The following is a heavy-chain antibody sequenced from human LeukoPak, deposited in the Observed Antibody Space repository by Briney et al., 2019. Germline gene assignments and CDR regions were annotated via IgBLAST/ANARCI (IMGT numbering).Heavy chain of an antibody. Sequence: SETLSLTCSVSGGSIRSCNWSWIRRPAGKGLEWIGRIYSSGSNNYNPSLKSRVTMSVDTSKNQFSLKLSSVTAADTAVYYCAREGYYDSSGLTVDYWGQGTLVTVSS. CDR1: GGSIRSCN. CDR3: AREGYYDSSGLTVDY. J-gene: IGHJ4*02. V-gene: IGHV4-4*07. D-gene: IGHD3-22*01. CDR2: IYSSGSN.